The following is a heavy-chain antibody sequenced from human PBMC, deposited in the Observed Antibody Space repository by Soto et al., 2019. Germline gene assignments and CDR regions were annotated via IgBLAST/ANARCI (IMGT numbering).Heavy chain of an antibody. CDR1: GFTFSSYA. V-gene: IGHV3-23*01. J-gene: IGHJ4*02. CDR2: ISGSGGST. D-gene: IGHD3-3*01. Sequence: GGSLRLSCAASGFTFSSYAMSWVRQAPGKGLEWVSAISGSGGSTYYADSVKGRFTISRDNSKNTLYLQMNSLRAEDTAVYYCAKDNDFWSGYYYDYWGQGTLVTVSA. CDR3: AKDNDFWSGYYYDY.